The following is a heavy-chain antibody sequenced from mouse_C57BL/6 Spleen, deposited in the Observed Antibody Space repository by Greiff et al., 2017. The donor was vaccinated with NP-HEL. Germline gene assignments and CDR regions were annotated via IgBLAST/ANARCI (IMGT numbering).Heavy chain of an antibody. J-gene: IGHJ4*01. V-gene: IGHV1-42*01. Sequence: EVKLQESGPELVKPGASVKISCKASGYSFTGYYMNWVKQSPEKSLEWIGEINPSTGGTTYNQKFKAKATLTVDKSSSTAYMQLKSLTSEDSAVYYCARSGYYYGSKAMDYWGQGTSVTVSS. CDR2: INPSTGGT. CDR3: ARSGYYYGSKAMDY. CDR1: GYSFTGYY. D-gene: IGHD1-1*01.